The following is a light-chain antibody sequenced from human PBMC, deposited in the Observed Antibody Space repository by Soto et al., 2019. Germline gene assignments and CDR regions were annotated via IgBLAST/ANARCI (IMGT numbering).Light chain of an antibody. Sequence: QSALTQPASVSGSPGQSITISCTGTSSDVGGYNYVSWYQQHPGKAPKLMIYEVSNRPSGISNRFSGSKSGNTASLTISGLQADDEADYYCQSYDSSLSLVFGGGTKLTVL. V-gene: IGLV2-14*01. CDR2: EVS. CDR1: SSDVGGYNY. CDR3: QSYDSSLSLV. J-gene: IGLJ2*01.